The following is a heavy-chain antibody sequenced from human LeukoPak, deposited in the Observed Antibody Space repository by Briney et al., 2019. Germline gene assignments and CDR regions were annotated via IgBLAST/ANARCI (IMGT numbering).Heavy chain of an antibody. J-gene: IGHJ4*02. V-gene: IGHV3-30*01. CDR2: ISYDGSNK. CDR3: ARDLHPGLDY. CDR1: GFTFSSYA. Sequence: GGSLRLSCAATGFTFSSYAMHWVRQAPGKGLEWVAVISYDGSNKYYAGSVKGRFTISRDNSKNTLYLQMNSLRAEDTAVYYCARDLHPGLDYWGQGTLVTVSS.